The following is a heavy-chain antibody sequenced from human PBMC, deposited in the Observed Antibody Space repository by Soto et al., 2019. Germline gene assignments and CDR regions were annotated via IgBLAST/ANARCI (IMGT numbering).Heavy chain of an antibody. CDR2: IRTISSAI. J-gene: IGHJ4*02. D-gene: IGHD2-15*01. CDR3: ARETPSFES. V-gene: IGHV3-48*02. Sequence: LRHSFAASGFTFSDYPMNWVRQAPGKGLEWVSSIRTISSAIYFADSVRGRFTISRDNARNSLYLQMTSLRDEDTAVYYCARETPSFESLCQGTLVMVS. CDR1: GFTFSDYP.